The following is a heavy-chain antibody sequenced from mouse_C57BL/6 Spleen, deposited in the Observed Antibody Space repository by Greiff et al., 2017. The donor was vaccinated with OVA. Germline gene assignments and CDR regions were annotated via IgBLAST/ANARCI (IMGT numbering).Heavy chain of an antibody. D-gene: IGHD2-4*01. CDR1: GYAFTNYL. V-gene: IGHV1-54*01. J-gene: IGHJ3*01. CDR2: INPGSGGT. CDR3: AREGDDYDWFAY. Sequence: VQLQQSGAELVRPGTSVKVSCKASGYAFTNYLIEWVKQRPGQGLEWIGVINPGSGGTNYNEKFKGKATLTADKSSSTAYMQLSSLTSEDSAVYFCAREGDDYDWFAYWGQGTLVTVSA.